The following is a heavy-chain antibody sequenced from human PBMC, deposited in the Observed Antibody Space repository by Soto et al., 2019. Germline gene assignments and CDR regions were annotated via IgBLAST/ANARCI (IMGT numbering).Heavy chain of an antibody. V-gene: IGHV3-23*01. CDR1: AFTFSDYA. Sequence: EVQLLQSGGGLVQPGGSLRLSCAASAFTFSDYAMTWVRQAPGKGLEWVSAISVSGAATYYAASVRGRFTISRDNSKNTLYLQVNSLRAEDTAIYYCAKDRAYFDSYYAFDVWGQGTMVTVSA. D-gene: IGHD3-9*01. CDR3: AKDRAYFDSYYAFDV. CDR2: ISVSGAAT. J-gene: IGHJ3*01.